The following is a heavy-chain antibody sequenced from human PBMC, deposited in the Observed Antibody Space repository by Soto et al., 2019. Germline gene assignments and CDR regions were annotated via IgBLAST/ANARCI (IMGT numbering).Heavy chain of an antibody. V-gene: IGHV1-69*13. J-gene: IGHJ4*02. Sequence: AVQVSCKASCYSFRSYAISWVRQAPRQGLEWMGGIIPIFGTANYAQKFQGRVTITADESTSTAYMELSSLRSEDTAVYYCARDRSRSSSGSSLRYWGQGTLVTVSS. CDR3: ARDRSRSSSGSSLRY. CDR1: CYSFRSYA. CDR2: IIPIFGTA. D-gene: IGHD3-10*01.